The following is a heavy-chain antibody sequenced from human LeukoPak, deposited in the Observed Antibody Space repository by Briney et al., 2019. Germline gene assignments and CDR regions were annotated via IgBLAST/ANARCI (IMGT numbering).Heavy chain of an antibody. J-gene: IGHJ3*02. CDR1: GYSFLNW. CDR2: TYPGDSDT. CDR3: ARSRGTYVGRGFDI. Sequence: GESLKISCKGSGYSFLNWIGWVRQMPGKGLEWMAFTYPGDSDTRYSPSFQGQVTISADKSISTAYLQWSSLKASDTAMYYCARSRGTYVGRGFDIWGQGTLVTVSA. D-gene: IGHD3-16*01. V-gene: IGHV5-51*01.